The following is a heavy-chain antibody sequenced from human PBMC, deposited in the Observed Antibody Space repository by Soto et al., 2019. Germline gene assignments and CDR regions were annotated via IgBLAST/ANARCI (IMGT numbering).Heavy chain of an antibody. J-gene: IGHJ6*02. CDR1: GFTFSTHA. V-gene: IGHV3-23*01. Sequence: EAQLSESGGDSVQPGGSLRLSCGASGFTFSTHAMSWVRRFPGKGLQWASAISGSGDRTYYADSVKGRFTISRDNSRNMLYLQMNSLSAEDTAIYYCVKDCSGDKCPCMDVWGPGTTVTVSS. CDR3: VKDCSGDKCPCMDV. CDR2: ISGSGDRT. D-gene: IGHD2-15*01.